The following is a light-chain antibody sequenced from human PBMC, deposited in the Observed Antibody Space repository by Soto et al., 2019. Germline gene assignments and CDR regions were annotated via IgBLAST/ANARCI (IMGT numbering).Light chain of an antibody. Sequence: EIVLTQSPGTLSLSPGERATLSCRASQSVSSSYLAWYQQKPGQAPRLLIYGASSRSTSIPDRFSGSGSGTDFTLTISRLEPEDGAVSYCQQYGSSSLTFGGGTKVEIK. V-gene: IGKV3-20*01. J-gene: IGKJ4*01. CDR3: QQYGSSSLT. CDR1: QSVSSSY. CDR2: GAS.